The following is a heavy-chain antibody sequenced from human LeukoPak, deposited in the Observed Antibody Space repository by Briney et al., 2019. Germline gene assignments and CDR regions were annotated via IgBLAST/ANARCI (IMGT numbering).Heavy chain of an antibody. J-gene: IGHJ6*03. D-gene: IGHD2-15*01. CDR3: AIGDCSGGSCLLYYYYYMDV. CDR1: GGTFSSYA. V-gene: IGHV1-69*05. CDR2: IIPIFGTA. Sequence: SVKVSCKATGGTFSSYAISWVRQAPGQGLEWMGGIIPIFGTANYAQKFQGRVTITTDESTSTAYMELSSLRSEDTAVYYCAIGDCSGGSCLLYYYYYMDVWGKGTTVTVSS.